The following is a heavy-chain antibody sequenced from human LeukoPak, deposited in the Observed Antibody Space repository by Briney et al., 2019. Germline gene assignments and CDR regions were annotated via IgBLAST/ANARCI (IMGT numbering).Heavy chain of an antibody. CDR3: ARIGYSYAFDGMDV. CDR2: ISGAGGPT. Sequence: GGSLRLSCAASGFTFSAYAMTWLRQAPGKGLEWVSAISGAGGPTLYADSVKGRFTNSRDDSKNTLYLQMNSLRAEDTAVYYCARIGYSYAFDGMDVWGQGTTVTVSS. CDR1: GFTFSAYA. J-gene: IGHJ6*02. D-gene: IGHD5-18*01. V-gene: IGHV3-23*01.